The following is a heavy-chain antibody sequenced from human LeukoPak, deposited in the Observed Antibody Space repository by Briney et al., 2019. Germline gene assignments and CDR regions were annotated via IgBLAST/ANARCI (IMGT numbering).Heavy chain of an antibody. V-gene: IGHV1-46*01. D-gene: IGHD2-15*01. CDR3: ARHDLGGSSPFDY. Sequence: GASVKVSFKTFVYTFTNYYMHWVRPAPGQGLEWMGIINPSGSPTPYAQKFQGRVTMTRDTSTSTDFMDLSSLRSEDTVVYYCARHDLGGSSPFDYGGQGTLVSVSS. J-gene: IGHJ4*02. CDR2: INPSGSPT. CDR1: VYTFTNYY.